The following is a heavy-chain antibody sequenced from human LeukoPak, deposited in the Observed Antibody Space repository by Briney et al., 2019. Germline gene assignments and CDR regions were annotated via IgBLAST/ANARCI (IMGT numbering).Heavy chain of an antibody. V-gene: IGHV3-11*05. D-gene: IGHD3-22*01. J-gene: IGHJ4*02. CDR1: GFTFSDYY. CDR3: ARAGQLYYDTTDKRRIYFDY. CDR2: ISSRSTYT. Sequence: GGSLRLSCAASGFTFSDYYMSWIRQAPGKGLEWVSYISSRSTYTNYADSVKGRFTISRDNAKNSLYLQMNSLRADDTAVYYCARAGQLYYDTTDKRRIYFDYWGQGTLVTVSS.